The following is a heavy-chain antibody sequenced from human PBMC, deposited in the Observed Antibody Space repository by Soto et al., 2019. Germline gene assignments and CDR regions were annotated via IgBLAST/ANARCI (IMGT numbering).Heavy chain of an antibody. D-gene: IGHD3-9*01. V-gene: IGHV4-59*08. CDR2: IYYSGST. J-gene: IGHJ4*02. CDR3: ARLQSDYDILTVDY. Sequence: PSETLSLTCTVSGGSISSYYWSWIRQPPGKGLEWIGYIYYSGSTNYNPSLKSRVTISVDTSKNQFSLKLSSVTAADTAVYYCARLQSDYDILTVDYWGQGTLVTVSS. CDR1: GGSISSYY.